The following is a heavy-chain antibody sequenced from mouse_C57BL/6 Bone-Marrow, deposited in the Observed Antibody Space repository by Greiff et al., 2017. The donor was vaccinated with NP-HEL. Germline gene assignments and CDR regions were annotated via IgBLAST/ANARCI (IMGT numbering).Heavy chain of an antibody. CDR2: IDPSDSYT. CDR3: ARSYYGYDRAWFAY. J-gene: IGHJ3*01. Sequence: QVQLQQPGAELVKPGASVKLSCKASGYTFTSYWMQWVKQRPGQGLEWIGEIDPSDSYTNYNQKFKGQATLTVDTSSSTAYMQLSSLTSEDSAVYYCARSYYGYDRAWFAYWGQGTLVTVSA. CDR1: GYTFTSYW. V-gene: IGHV1-50*01. D-gene: IGHD2-9*01.